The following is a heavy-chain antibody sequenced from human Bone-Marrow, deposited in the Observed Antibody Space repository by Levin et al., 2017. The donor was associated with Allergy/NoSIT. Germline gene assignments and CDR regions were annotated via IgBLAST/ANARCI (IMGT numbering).Heavy chain of an antibody. D-gene: IGHD5-24*01. V-gene: IGHV4-59*01. CDR2: ISYSGNT. J-gene: IGHJ4*02. Sequence: SETLSLTCTVSGGSISGSYWSWIRRPPGKGLEWIGYISYSGNTDYNASLKSRLTISLDASKNHFSLRLSTVTAADTAVYYCARWGGTDGYDFDYWGQGTLVTVSS. CDR3: ARWGGTDGYDFDY. CDR1: GGSISGSY.